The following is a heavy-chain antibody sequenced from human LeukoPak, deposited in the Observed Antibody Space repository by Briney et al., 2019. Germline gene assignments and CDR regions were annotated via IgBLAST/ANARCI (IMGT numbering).Heavy chain of an antibody. V-gene: IGHV4-59*12. Sequence: PSETLSLTCTVSGGSISSYYWSWIRQPPGKGLEWIGYIYYSGSTNYNPSLKSRVTISVDTSKNQFSLKLTSVTAADTAVYYCAREKMTTITTIDYWGQGTLVTVSS. CDR2: IYYSGST. J-gene: IGHJ4*02. CDR3: AREKMTTITTIDY. D-gene: IGHD4-11*01. CDR1: GGSISSYY.